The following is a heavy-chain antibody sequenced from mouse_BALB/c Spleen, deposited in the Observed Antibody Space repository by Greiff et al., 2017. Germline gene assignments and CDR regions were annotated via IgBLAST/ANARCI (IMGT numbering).Heavy chain of an antibody. Sequence: EVKLVESGGGLVKPGGSLKLSCAASGFAFSSYDMSWVRQTPEKRLEWVAYISSGGGSTYYPDTVKGRFTISRDNAKNTLYLQMSSLKSEDTAMYYCARRGGNYEDAMDYWGQGTSVTVSS. CDR3: ARRGGNYEDAMDY. CDR1: GFAFSSYD. V-gene: IGHV5-12-1*01. CDR2: ISSGGGST. J-gene: IGHJ4*01. D-gene: IGHD2-1*01.